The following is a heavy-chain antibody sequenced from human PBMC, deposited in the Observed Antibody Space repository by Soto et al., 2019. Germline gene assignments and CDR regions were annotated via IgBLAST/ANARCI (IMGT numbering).Heavy chain of an antibody. CDR2: IYKSTTT. Sequence: SETLSLTCSVSGDSISTVDYFWAWIRQPPGQALEYIGYIYKSTTTYYNPSFESRVAISLDTSKSQISLTVTSVTAADTAVYFCARGRYCLTGRCFPNWFDSWGQGTLVTVSS. CDR1: GDSISTVDYF. D-gene: IGHD2-15*01. V-gene: IGHV4-30-4*01. CDR3: ARGRYCLTGRCFPNWFDS. J-gene: IGHJ5*01.